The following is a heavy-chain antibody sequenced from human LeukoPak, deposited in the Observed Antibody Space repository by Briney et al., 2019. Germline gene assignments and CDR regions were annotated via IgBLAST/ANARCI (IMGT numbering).Heavy chain of an antibody. J-gene: IGHJ4*02. D-gene: IGHD7-27*01. CDR2: IYHSGNT. CDR1: GYSISSGHY. CDR3: ARDSTTWGRMGY. V-gene: IGHV4-38-2*02. Sequence: SETLSLTCTVSGYSISSGHYWGWIRQPPGKGLEWIGSIYHSGNTYYNPSLKSRVSISVDTSKNQFSLNLSSVTAADTAVYYCARDSTTWGRMGYWGQGTLVTVSS.